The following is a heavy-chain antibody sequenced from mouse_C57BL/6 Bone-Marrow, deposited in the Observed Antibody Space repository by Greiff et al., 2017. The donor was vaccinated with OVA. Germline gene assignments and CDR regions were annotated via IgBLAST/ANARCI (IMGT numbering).Heavy chain of an antibody. J-gene: IGHJ4*01. V-gene: IGHV1-69*01. Sequence: QVQLQQPGAELVMPGASVKLSCKASGYTFTSYWMHWVKQRPGQGLEWIGEIDPSDSYTKYNQKFKGKSTLTADKSSSTAYMQLSSLTSEHSAVYYVARDGTNYEYDNAMDYWGQGTSVTVSS. D-gene: IGHD2-4*01. CDR2: IDPSDSYT. CDR3: ARDGTNYEYDNAMDY. CDR1: GYTFTSYW.